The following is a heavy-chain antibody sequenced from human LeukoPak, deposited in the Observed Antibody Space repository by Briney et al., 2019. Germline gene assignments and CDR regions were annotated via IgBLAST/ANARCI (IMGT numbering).Heavy chain of an antibody. D-gene: IGHD6-13*01. Sequence: ASVKVSCKASGYTFTSYDINWVRQATGQGLEWMGWMNPNSGNTGYVQKFQGRVTMTRNTSISTAYMELSSLRSEDTAVYYCARGVRIYSSSWTNWFDPWGQGTLVTVSS. CDR3: ARGVRIYSSSWTNWFDP. V-gene: IGHV1-8*01. CDR2: MNPNSGNT. CDR1: GYTFTSYD. J-gene: IGHJ5*02.